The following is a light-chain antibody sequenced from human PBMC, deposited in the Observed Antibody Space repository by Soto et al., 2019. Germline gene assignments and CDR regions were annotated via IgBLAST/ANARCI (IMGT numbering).Light chain of an antibody. Sequence: SQLTQSPSSLSASVGDRVTITCRAGQGISRSLAWYQQKPGKAPNLLISAASTLQTGVPSRFNGSGSGTDFALTISSLQPEDFATYYCQQIDSYPRTFGQGTKVEIK. CDR2: AAS. CDR3: QQIDSYPRT. J-gene: IGKJ1*01. CDR1: QGISRS. V-gene: IGKV1-9*01.